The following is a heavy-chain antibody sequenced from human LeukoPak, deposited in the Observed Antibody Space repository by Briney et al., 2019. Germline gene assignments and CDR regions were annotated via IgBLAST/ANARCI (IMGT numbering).Heavy chain of an antibody. Sequence: PSETLSLTCAVSGGSISSSNWWSWVRQPPGKGLEWIGEIYHSGSTNYNPSLKSRVTISVDTSKNQFSLKLSSVTAADTAVYYCARSPRGYSTRGGDYWGQATLVTVSS. CDR3: ARSPRGYSTRGGDY. V-gene: IGHV4-4*02. CDR2: IYHSGST. CDR1: GGSISSSNW. D-gene: IGHD5-18*01. J-gene: IGHJ4*02.